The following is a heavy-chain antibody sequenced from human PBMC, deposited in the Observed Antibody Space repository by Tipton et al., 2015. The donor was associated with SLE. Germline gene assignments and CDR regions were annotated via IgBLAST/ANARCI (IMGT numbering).Heavy chain of an antibody. J-gene: IGHJ6*02. CDR2: IYYSGST. CDR1: FGSISSYY. CDR3: ARRAATSCYYYGMDV. V-gene: IGHV4-59*08. Sequence: TLSLTCTFSFGSISSYYWSWIRQPPGKGLEWIGYIYYSGSTNYNPSLKSRVTISVDTSKNQSSLKLSSVTAADTAVYYCARRAATSCYYYGMDVWGQGTTVTVSS. D-gene: IGHD6-25*01.